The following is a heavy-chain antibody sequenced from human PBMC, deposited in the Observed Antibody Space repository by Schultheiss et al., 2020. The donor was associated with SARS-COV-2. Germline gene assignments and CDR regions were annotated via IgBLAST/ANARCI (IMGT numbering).Heavy chain of an antibody. CDR3: ATPPPLYSGTFPEGGFDY. CDR2: TYYRSKWYN. J-gene: IGHJ4*02. Sequence: SQTLSLTCAISGDSVSSNSAAWNWIRQSPSRGLEWLGRTYYRSKWYNDYAVSVKSRITINPDTSKNQFSLKLSSVTAADTAVYYCATPPPLYSGTFPEGGFDYWGQGTLVTVSS. D-gene: IGHD1-26*01. CDR1: GDSVSSNSAA. V-gene: IGHV6-1*01.